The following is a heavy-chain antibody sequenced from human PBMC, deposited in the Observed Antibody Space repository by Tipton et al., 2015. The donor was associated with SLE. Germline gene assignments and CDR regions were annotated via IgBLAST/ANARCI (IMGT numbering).Heavy chain of an antibody. Sequence: TLSLTCSVSGDSLSSNNYYWGWIRQSPAQGLEWIGTIHYAGGTYYNPSLRSRLTISVDTSGNQFSLNLSSVTASDTAVYFCTRAEFSSNWYMYWHFDLWGRGTLVTVSS. D-gene: IGHD6-13*01. V-gene: IGHV4-39*02. CDR2: IHYAGGT. CDR1: GDSLSSNNYY. J-gene: IGHJ2*01. CDR3: TRAEFSSNWYMYWHFDL.